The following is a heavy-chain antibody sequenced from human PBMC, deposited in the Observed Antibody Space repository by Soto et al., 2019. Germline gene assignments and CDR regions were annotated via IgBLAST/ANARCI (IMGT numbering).Heavy chain of an antibody. CDR3: ARHLSVAAAGFDY. J-gene: IGHJ4*02. CDR1: GGSISSSSYY. V-gene: IGHV4-39*01. CDR2: IYYSGST. D-gene: IGHD6-13*01. Sequence: SETLSLTCTVSGGSISSSSYYWGWIRQPPVKGLECIGSIYYSGSTYYNPSLKSRVTISVDTSKNQFSLKLSSVTAADTAVYYCARHLSVAAAGFDYWGQGTLVTVSS.